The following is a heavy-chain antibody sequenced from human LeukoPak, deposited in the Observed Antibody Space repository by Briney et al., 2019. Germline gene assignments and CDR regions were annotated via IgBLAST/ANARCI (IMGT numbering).Heavy chain of an antibody. CDR1: GFTFSSYA. D-gene: IGHD4-17*01. CDR2: ISYDGSNK. Sequence: GGSLRLSCAASGFTFSSYAMHWVRQAPGKGLEWVAVISYDGSNKYYADSVKGRFAISRDNSKNTLYLQMNSLRAEDTAVYYCARGGGPYGDLFIGYWGQGTLVTVSS. CDR3: ARGGGPYGDLFIGY. J-gene: IGHJ4*02. V-gene: IGHV3-30*09.